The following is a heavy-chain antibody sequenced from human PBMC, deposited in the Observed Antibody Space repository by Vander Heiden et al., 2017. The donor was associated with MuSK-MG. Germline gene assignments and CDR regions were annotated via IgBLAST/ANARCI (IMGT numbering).Heavy chain of an antibody. J-gene: IGHJ6*02. CDR2: IIPIFGTA. V-gene: IGHV1-69*01. CDR3: ARDFGLGGAAAGRYYGMDV. CDR1: GGTFSSHA. D-gene: IGHD6-13*01. Sequence: QVQLVQSGAEVKKPGSSVKVSCKASGGTFSSHAISWVRQAPGQGLEWMGGIIPIFGTANYAQKFQGRVTITADESTSTAYMELSSLRSEDTAVYYCARDFGLGGAAAGRYYGMDVWGQGTTVTVSS.